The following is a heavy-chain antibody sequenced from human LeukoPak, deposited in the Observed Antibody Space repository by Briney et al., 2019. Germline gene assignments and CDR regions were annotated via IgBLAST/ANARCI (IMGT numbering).Heavy chain of an antibody. Sequence: PGGSLRLSCAASGFTFNSFSMNWVRQAPGKGLEWVSSISGSGDYIHYADSVKGRFTISRDNAKNSLYLQMNSLRAEDTAVYYCARVRPPGWEHTFDYWGQGTLVSVSS. D-gene: IGHD1-26*01. V-gene: IGHV3-21*01. CDR3: ARVRPPGWEHTFDY. J-gene: IGHJ4*02. CDR2: ISGSGDYI. CDR1: GFTFNSFS.